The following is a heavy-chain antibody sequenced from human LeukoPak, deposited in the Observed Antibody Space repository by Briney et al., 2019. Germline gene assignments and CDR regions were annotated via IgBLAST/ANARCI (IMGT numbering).Heavy chain of an antibody. D-gene: IGHD3-3*01. Sequence: PGGSLRLSCAASGLTFSSYAMSWVRQAPGKGLEWVSAISGSGGSTYYADSVKGRFTISRDNSKNTLYLQMNSLRAEDTAVYYCARIFGVGLYYYYGMDVWGQGTTVTVSS. V-gene: IGHV3-23*01. CDR3: ARIFGVGLYYYYGMDV. CDR2: ISGSGGST. J-gene: IGHJ6*02. CDR1: GLTFSSYA.